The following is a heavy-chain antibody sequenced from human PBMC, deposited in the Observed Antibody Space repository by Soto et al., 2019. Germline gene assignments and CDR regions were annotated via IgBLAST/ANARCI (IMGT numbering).Heavy chain of an antibody. V-gene: IGHV3-30*03. J-gene: IGHJ4*02. CDR1: GFTFSSYG. D-gene: IGHD2-2*01. CDR3: ALVPAAITNYFDY. Sequence: GGSLRLSCAASGFTFSSYGTHWVRQAPGKGLEWLAVISFDGNYKYYADSVKGRFTISRDNSKNTLYLQMNSLRAEDTAVYYCALVPAAITNYFDYWGQGTLVTVSS. CDR2: ISFDGNYK.